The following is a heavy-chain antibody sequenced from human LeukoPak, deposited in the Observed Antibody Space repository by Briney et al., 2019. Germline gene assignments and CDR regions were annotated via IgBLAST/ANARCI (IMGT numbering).Heavy chain of an antibody. D-gene: IGHD5-12*01. Sequence: PGGSLRLSCAASGFSFSMYWMSWVRQAPGKGLEWVANIKQDESEKYYVDSVKGRFTISRDNAKNSLYLQMNFLRAEDTAIYYCARDNFVWIAESSYYCYMDVWGEGTTVTVSS. CDR2: IKQDESEK. CDR3: ARDNFVWIAESSYYCYMDV. CDR1: GFSFSMYW. V-gene: IGHV3-7*01. J-gene: IGHJ6*03.